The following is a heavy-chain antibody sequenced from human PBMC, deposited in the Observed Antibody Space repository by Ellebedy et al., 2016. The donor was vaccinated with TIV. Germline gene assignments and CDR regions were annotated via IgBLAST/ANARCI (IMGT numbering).Heavy chain of an antibody. CDR2: IWYAGGNK. V-gene: IGHV3-33*01. D-gene: IGHD3-10*01. CDR3: ARWAMVRGVN. CDR1: GFIFSNYG. J-gene: IGHJ4*02. Sequence: GESLKISCEASGFIFSNYGMHWVRQAPGKGLEWVAFIWYAGGNKYYADSVKGRFTISRDNAKNSLYLQMNSLRAEDTAVYYCARWAMVRGVNWGQGTLVTVSS.